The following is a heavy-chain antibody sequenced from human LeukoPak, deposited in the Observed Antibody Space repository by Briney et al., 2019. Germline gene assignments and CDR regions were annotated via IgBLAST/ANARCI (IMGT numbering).Heavy chain of an antibody. V-gene: IGHV3-9*01. CDR1: GFTFDDYA. J-gene: IGHJ3*01. Sequence: GGSLRLSCAASGFTFDDYAMHWVRQAPGKGLEWVSGISWNSGSIGYADSVKGRFTISRDNAKNSLYLQMNSLRTEDTALYYCASEAFDLWGQGTMVTVSS. CDR2: ISWNSGSI. CDR3: ASEAFDL.